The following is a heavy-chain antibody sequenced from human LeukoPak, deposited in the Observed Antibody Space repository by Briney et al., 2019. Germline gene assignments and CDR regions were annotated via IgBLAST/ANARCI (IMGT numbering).Heavy chain of an antibody. CDR3: ARALSIAAADQLSHGY. J-gene: IGHJ4*02. Sequence: ASVKVSCKASGYTFTGYYMHWVRQAPGQGLELMGWINPNSGGTNYAQKFQGRVTMTRDTSISTAYMELSRLRSDDTAVYYCARALSIAAADQLSHGYWGQGTLVTVSS. CDR1: GYTFTGYY. CDR2: INPNSGGT. D-gene: IGHD6-13*01. V-gene: IGHV1-2*02.